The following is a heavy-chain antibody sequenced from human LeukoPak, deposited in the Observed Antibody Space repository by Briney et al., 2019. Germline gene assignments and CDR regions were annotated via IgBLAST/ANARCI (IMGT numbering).Heavy chain of an antibody. CDR2: ISWNSGSI. V-gene: IGHV3-9*01. J-gene: IGHJ6*02. CDR1: GFTFDDYA. Sequence: GGSLRLSCAASGFTFDDYAMHWVRHAPGKGLEWVSGISWNSGSIGYADSVKGRFTISRDNAKNSLYLQMNSPRAEDTALYYCAKDIGSSSHYYYYGMDVWGQGTMVTVSS. D-gene: IGHD6-13*01. CDR3: AKDIGSSSHYYYYGMDV.